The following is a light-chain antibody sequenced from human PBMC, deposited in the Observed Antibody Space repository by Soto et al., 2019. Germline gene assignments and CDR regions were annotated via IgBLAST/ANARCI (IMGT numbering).Light chain of an antibody. CDR3: SSYAGSHSYV. V-gene: IGLV2-8*01. J-gene: IGLJ1*01. CDR1: SSDVGAYNF. Sequence: QSALTQPPSASGSPGQSVTISCTGTSSDVGAYNFVSWYQQHPGKAPKVMIYDVSKRPSGVPDRFSGSKSGNTAYLTVSGLQAEDEADYYCSSYAGSHSYVFGTGTKVTVL. CDR2: DVS.